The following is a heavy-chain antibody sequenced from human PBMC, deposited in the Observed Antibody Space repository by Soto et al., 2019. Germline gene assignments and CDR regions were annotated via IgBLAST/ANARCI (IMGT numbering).Heavy chain of an antibody. CDR1: GLTVGDYA. D-gene: IGHD6-19*01. J-gene: IGHJ4*02. CDR3: TRGLSWDSSGWIFDY. CDR2: IRSKAYGGTT. Sequence: GGSLRLCCTASGLTVGDYAMSWLRQAPGKGLEWVGFIRSKAYGGTTEYAASVKGRFTISRDDSKSIAYLQMNSLKTEDTAVYYCTRGLSWDSSGWIFDYCGQGTLVTVSS. V-gene: IGHV3-49*03.